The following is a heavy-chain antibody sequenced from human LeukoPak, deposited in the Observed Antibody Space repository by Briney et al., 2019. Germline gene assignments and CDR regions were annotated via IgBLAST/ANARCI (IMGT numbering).Heavy chain of an antibody. Sequence: SETLSLTCTVSGYSIGSNYFWGWIRQPPGKGLEWIGSIYYSGGSYYNASLKSRVTISIDTSKKQFSLKLSSVTVADTAVYYCARGDSSTSSFDFWGQGTPVTVSS. J-gene: IGHJ4*02. CDR2: IYYSGGS. D-gene: IGHD6-6*01. CDR1: GYSIGSNYF. V-gene: IGHV4-38-2*02. CDR3: ARGDSSTSSFDF.